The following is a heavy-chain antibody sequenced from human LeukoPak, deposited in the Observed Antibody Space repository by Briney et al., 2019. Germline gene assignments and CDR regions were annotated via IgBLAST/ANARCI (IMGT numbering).Heavy chain of an antibody. CDR1: GGSISSHY. Sequence: PSETLSLTCTVSGGSISSHYWSWIRQPPGKGLEWIGYIYYSGSTNYNPSLKSRVTISVDTSKNQFSLKLSSVTAADTAVYYCAGVPAAEYTPHYYYYYYMDVWGKGTTVTVSS. J-gene: IGHJ6*03. CDR3: AGVPAAEYTPHYYYYYYMDV. V-gene: IGHV4-59*11. CDR2: IYYSGST. D-gene: IGHD2-2*01.